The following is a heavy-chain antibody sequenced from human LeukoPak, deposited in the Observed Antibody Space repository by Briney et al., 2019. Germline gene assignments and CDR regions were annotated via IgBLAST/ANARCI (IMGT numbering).Heavy chain of an antibody. CDR3: ARVGRGDYVWGSYSFDY. V-gene: IGHV4-59*01. CDR1: GDSISSYH. D-gene: IGHD3-16*01. J-gene: IGHJ4*02. Sequence: SETLSLTCTVSGDSISSYHWSWIRQPPGKGLEWIGYISYSGSTSCNSSLKSRVTISVDTSENQFSLKLSSVTASDTAVYYCARVGRGDYVWGSYSFDYWGQGTLVTVSS. CDR2: ISYSGST.